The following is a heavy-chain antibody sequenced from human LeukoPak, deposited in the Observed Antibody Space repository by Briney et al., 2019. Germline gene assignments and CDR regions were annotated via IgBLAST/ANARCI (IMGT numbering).Heavy chain of an antibody. J-gene: IGHJ3*02. Sequence: EASVKVSCKASGYTFTGYYMHWVRQAPGQGLEWMGWINPNSGGTNYAQKFQGRVTMTRDTSISTAYMELTRLRSDDTAVYYCARDHPPRAFDIWGQGTMVTVSS. CDR3: ARDHPPRAFDI. V-gene: IGHV1-2*02. CDR2: INPNSGGT. CDR1: GYTFTGYY.